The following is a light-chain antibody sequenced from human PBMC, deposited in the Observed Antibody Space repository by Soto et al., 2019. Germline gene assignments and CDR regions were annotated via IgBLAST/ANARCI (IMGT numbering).Light chain of an antibody. J-gene: IGKJ5*01. CDR3: QQSYSTPPIT. CDR2: AAS. CDR1: QSISSY. V-gene: IGKV1-39*01. Sequence: DIHMTQSPSSLSASVGDRVTITCRASQSISSYLNWYQQKPGKAPKRLIYAASSLQSGVPSSFSGSGSGTDFTLTISSLQPEDFATYYCQQSYSTPPITFGQGTRLEIK.